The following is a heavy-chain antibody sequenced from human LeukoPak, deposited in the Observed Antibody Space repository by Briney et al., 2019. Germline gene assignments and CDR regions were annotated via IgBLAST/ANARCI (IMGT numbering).Heavy chain of an antibody. Sequence: GGSLRLSCAASGFTFSNYAMHWVRQTPGKGLEYVSAISSNGGSTYYANSVKGRFTISRDNSKNTLYLQMGSLRAEDMAVYYCVRPDCSNTSCYTIDYWGQGTLVTVSS. CDR2: ISSNGGST. D-gene: IGHD2-2*02. CDR1: GFTFSNYA. V-gene: IGHV3-64*01. CDR3: VRPDCSNTSCYTIDY. J-gene: IGHJ4*02.